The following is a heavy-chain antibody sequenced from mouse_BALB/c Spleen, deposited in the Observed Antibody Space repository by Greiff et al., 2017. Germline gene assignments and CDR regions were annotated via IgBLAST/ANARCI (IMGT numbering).Heavy chain of an antibody. Sequence: EVKLVESGGGLVKPGGSLKLSCAASGFTFSSYAMSWVRQTPEKRLEWVASISSGGSTYYPDSVKGRFTISRDNARNILYLQMSSLRSEDTAMYYCAREGDYYGYGFAYWGQGTLVTVSA. D-gene: IGHD1-2*01. CDR1: GFTFSSYA. CDR2: ISSGGST. J-gene: IGHJ3*01. V-gene: IGHV5-6-5*01. CDR3: AREGDYYGYGFAY.